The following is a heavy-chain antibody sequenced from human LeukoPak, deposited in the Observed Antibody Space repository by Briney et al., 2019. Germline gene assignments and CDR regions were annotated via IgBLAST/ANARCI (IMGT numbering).Heavy chain of an antibody. J-gene: IGHJ4*02. Sequence: GSLRLSCAASGFTFSSYSMNWVRQAPGKGLERVSYINSKTQTYADSVKGRFTISRDEAKNSLYLQMNSLRVEDTAVYYCARDSHWAFDYWGQGTLVTVSS. D-gene: IGHD7-27*01. CDR1: GFTFSSYS. CDR2: INSKTQT. CDR3: ARDSHWAFDY. V-gene: IGHV3-48*01.